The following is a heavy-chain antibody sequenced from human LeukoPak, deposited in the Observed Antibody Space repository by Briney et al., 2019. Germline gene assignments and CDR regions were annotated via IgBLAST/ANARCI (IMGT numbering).Heavy chain of an antibody. D-gene: IGHD4-4*01. J-gene: IGHJ4*02. CDR1: GYTFTSYG. CDR3: ARVRNVRPPFDY. Sequence: ASVKVSCKASGYTFTSYGISWVRRAPGQGLEWMGWISAYNGNTNYAQKLQGRVTMTTDTSTSTAYMELRSLRSDDTAVYYCARVRNVRPPFDYWGQGTLVTVSS. V-gene: IGHV1-18*01. CDR2: ISAYNGNT.